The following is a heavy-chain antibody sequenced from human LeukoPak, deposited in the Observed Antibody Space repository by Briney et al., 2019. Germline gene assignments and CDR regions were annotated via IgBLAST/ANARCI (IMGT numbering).Heavy chain of an antibody. J-gene: IGHJ6*02. Sequence: GGSLRLSCAASGFTFSSYAMSWVRQAPGKGLEWVSIINGNGGSTYFADSVKGRFIISRDNSKNTLYLQMNSLRAEDTAIYYCAKDNGMATIEGNYYYGMDVWGQGTTVTVSS. CDR1: GFTFSSYA. CDR2: INGNGGST. D-gene: IGHD5-24*01. CDR3: AKDNGMATIEGNYYYGMDV. V-gene: IGHV3-23*01.